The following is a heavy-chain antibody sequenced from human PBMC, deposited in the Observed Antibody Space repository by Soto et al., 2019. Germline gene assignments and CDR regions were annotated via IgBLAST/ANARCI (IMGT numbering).Heavy chain of an antibody. J-gene: IGHJ6*02. CDR3: AKNGQPPYYYYGLDV. CDR2: ISGYNGDT. V-gene: IGHV1-18*01. D-gene: IGHD2-8*01. Sequence: QGHLVQSGAEVKKPGTSVKVSCKASGYTFTRYGISWVRQAPGQGLEWMGWISGYNGDTNYAQNLQSRVTMTIDTATSTAYMELRSLTSDDTAVYYCAKNGQPPYYYYGLDVWCQGTTVTVSS. CDR1: GYTFTRYG.